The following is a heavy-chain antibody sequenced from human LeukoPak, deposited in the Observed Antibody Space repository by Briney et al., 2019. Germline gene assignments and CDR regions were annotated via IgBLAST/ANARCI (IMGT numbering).Heavy chain of an antibody. Sequence: GGSLRLSCTTSGFTFGDYAMSWVRQAPGKGLEWVGFIRSKAYGGTTEYAASVKGRFTISRDDSKSIAYLQMNSLKAEDTAVYYCTRDYHHFGAIVVVPAAHVWGQGTLVTVSS. CDR1: GFTFGDYA. CDR2: IRSKAYGGTT. J-gene: IGHJ4*02. V-gene: IGHV3-49*04. D-gene: IGHD2-2*01. CDR3: TRDYHHFGAIVVVPAAHV.